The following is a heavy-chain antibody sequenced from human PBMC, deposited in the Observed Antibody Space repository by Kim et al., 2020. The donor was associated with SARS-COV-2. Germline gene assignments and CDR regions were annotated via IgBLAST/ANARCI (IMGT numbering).Heavy chain of an antibody. V-gene: IGHV4-59*09. D-gene: IGHD3-10*01. CDR3: ARGPRLLWFGELLYDY. Sequence: SLKSRVTISVDTSKNQFSLKLSSVTAADTAVYYCARGPRLLWFGELLYDYWGQGTLVTVSS. J-gene: IGHJ4*02.